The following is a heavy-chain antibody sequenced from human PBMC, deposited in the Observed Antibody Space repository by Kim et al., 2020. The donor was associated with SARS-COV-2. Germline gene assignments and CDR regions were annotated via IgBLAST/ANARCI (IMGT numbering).Heavy chain of an antibody. CDR1: GFTFSSYA. CDR2: IGGDGVTT. CDR3: AKGNSPVATRYFDS. Sequence: GGSLRLSCAASGFTFSSYAMNWVRQAPGKGLEWVSIIGGDGVTTYSADSVKGRFTISRDNSKNTVFLQMNNLRADDTALYYCAKGNSPVATRYFDSWGEG. D-gene: IGHD5-12*01. V-gene: IGHV3-23*01. J-gene: IGHJ4*02.